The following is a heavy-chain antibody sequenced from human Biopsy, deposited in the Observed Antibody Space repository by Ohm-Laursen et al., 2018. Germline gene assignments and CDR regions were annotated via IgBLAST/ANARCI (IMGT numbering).Heavy chain of an antibody. CDR1: GGPFSGYF. D-gene: IGHD3-10*01. CDR3: ARSVDITVVRGYYFDF. V-gene: IGHV4-34*01. Sequence: SDTLSLTCAVYGGPFSGYFWTWIRQAPGKGLEWIGEIDHTGGTNYNPSLKSRVNISQDGSKNQFSLRLDSVTAADTAVYYCARSVDITVVRGYYFDFWGQGTLVTVSS. J-gene: IGHJ4*02. CDR2: IDHTGGT.